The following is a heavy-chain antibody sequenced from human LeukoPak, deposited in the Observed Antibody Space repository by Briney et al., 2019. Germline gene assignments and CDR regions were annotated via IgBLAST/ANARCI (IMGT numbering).Heavy chain of an antibody. J-gene: IGHJ4*02. D-gene: IGHD5-18*01. CDR2: INPNSGGT. CDR1: GYTFTCYY. CDR3: ARDRYGYSYGYGY. Sequence: ASVKVSCKASGYTFTCYYMHWVRQAPGQGLEWMGWINPNSGGTNYAQKFQGRVTMTRDTSISTAYMELSRLRSDDTAVYYCARDRYGYSYGYGYWGQGTLVTVSS. V-gene: IGHV1-2*02.